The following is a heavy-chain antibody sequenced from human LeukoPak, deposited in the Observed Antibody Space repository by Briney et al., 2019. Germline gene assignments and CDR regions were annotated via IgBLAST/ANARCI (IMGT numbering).Heavy chain of an antibody. D-gene: IGHD2-2*01. CDR2: TSSSSSYI. J-gene: IGHJ4*02. Sequence: GGSLRLSCAASGFTFSNYSMNWVRQAPGKGLEWVSSTSSSSSYIYYADSVKGRFTISRDNAKNSLYLQMNSLRAEDTALYYCASLNRADCSSTSCHTHYWGQGTLVTVSS. V-gene: IGHV3-21*01. CDR3: ASLNRADCSSTSCHTHY. CDR1: GFTFSNYS.